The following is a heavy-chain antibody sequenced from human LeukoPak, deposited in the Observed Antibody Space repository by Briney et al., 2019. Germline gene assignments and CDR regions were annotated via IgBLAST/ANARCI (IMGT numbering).Heavy chain of an antibody. CDR1: GFTFSTSA. V-gene: IGHV3-30-3*01. J-gene: IGHJ4*02. CDR2: MAFDGTDI. Sequence: GGSLRLSCAASGFTFSTSAMHWVRQAPGKGLESVTIMAFDGTDINYIDSVKGRFTISRDNSKNTLYLEMNGLRTEDTAVYYCVRDARGSLDYWGQGTLVTVSS. CDR3: VRDARGSLDY.